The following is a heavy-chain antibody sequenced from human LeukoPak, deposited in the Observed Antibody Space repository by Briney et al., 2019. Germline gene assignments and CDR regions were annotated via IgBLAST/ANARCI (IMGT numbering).Heavy chain of an antibody. V-gene: IGHV1-3*01. D-gene: IGHD4-17*01. CDR2: INAGNGNT. CDR1: GYTFTSYA. Sequence: ASVKVSCKASGYTFTSYAMHWVRQAPGQRLEWMGWINAGNGNTKYSQKFQGRVTITRDTSASTAYMELSCLRSEDTAVYYCASSPFVRTVTTLDYWGQGTLVTVSS. CDR3: ASSPFVRTVTTLDY. J-gene: IGHJ4*02.